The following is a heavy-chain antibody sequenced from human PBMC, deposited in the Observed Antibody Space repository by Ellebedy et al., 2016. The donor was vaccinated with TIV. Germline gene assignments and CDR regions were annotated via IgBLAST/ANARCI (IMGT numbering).Heavy chain of an antibody. D-gene: IGHD3-22*01. J-gene: IGHJ5*02. Sequence: GESLKISCAASGFTFSSYVMHWVRQAPGKGLEWVALISYDGSNKYYADSVKGRFTISRDNSKNTLYLQMNSLRAEDTAVYYCAREYYYDSSGYNPWGQGTLVTVSS. CDR3: AREYYYDSSGYNP. CDR1: GFTFSSYV. V-gene: IGHV3-30-3*01. CDR2: ISYDGSNK.